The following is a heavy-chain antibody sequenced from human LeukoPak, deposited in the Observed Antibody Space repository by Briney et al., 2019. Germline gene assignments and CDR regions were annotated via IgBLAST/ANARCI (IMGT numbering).Heavy chain of an antibody. CDR2: IYYSGST. CDR3: ARHRLLRFLAREDAFDY. Sequence: PSETLSLTCTVSGGSISSSSHYWGWIRQPPGKGLEWIGSIYYSGSTYYNPSLKSRVTISVDTSKNQFSLKLSSVTAADTAVYYCARHRLLRFLAREDAFDYWGQGTLVTVSS. D-gene: IGHD3-3*01. J-gene: IGHJ4*02. V-gene: IGHV4-39*01. CDR1: GGSISSSSHY.